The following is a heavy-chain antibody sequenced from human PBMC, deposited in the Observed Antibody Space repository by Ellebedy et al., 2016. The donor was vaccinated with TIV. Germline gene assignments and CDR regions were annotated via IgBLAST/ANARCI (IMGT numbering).Heavy chain of an antibody. CDR1: GYAITSFA. CDR2: INTNTGNQ. D-gene: IGHD2/OR15-2a*01. Sequence: AASVKVSCKASGYAITSFAMSWVRQAPGQGVEWMGWINTNTGNQTYAQGFSGRFVLSLDTSVSTAYLQISSLESEDTGVYYCARFVTEYYHFYLDVWGKGTAVTVSS. J-gene: IGHJ6*03. V-gene: IGHV7-4-1*02. CDR3: ARFVTEYYHFYLDV.